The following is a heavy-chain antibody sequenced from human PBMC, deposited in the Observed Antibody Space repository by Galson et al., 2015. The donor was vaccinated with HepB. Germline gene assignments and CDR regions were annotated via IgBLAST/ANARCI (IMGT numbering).Heavy chain of an antibody. J-gene: IGHJ6*02. Sequence: SLRLSCAASGFTFSSYWMHWVRQAPGKGLVWVSRINSDGSSTSYADSVKGRFTISRDNAKNTLYLQMNSLRAEDTAVYYCAREAGGYYYYGMDVWGQGTTVTVSS. D-gene: IGHD3-16*01. CDR1: GFTFSSYW. V-gene: IGHV3-74*01. CDR3: AREAGGYYYYGMDV. CDR2: INSDGSST.